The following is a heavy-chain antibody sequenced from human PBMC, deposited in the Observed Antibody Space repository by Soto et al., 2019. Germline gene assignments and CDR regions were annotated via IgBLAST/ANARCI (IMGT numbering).Heavy chain of an antibody. CDR3: AKDSTLLWFGELFPRRDYYYGMDV. J-gene: IGHJ6*02. V-gene: IGHV4-34*01. Sequence: PSETPSLTCAVYGGSFSGYYWSWIRQPPGKGLEWIGEINHSGSTNYNPSLKSRVTISVDTSKNQFSLRAEDTAVYYCAKDSTLLWFGELFPRRDYYYGMDVWGQGTTVTVSS. CDR1: GGSFSGYY. CDR2: INHSGST. D-gene: IGHD3-10*01.